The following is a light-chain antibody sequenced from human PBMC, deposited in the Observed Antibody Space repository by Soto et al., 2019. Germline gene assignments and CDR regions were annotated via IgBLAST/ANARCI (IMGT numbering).Light chain of an antibody. CDR3: QQRSSGYS. V-gene: IGKV3-11*01. CDR2: DAV. J-gene: IGKJ2*01. Sequence: IVLTQSPATLSLSPGERATLSCWASESISAYLVWYQQKGGQAPRVLVYDAVYRAKGLPARFSGSGFGTNFTLTITSLEPEDSAVYYCQQRSSGYSFGPGTKLEIK. CDR1: ESISAY.